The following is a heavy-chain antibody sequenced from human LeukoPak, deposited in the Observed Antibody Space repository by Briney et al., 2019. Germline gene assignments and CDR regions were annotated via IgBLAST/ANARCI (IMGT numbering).Heavy chain of an antibody. V-gene: IGHV3-23*01. CDR3: AKAPHSSSWYGVYFDY. Sequence: GGSLRLSCAASGFTFTDYAMNWVRQAPGKGLEWVSHVGGTDDIKHYADSVKGRFTISRDNSKNTLYLQMNSLRAEDTAVYYCAKAPHSSSWYGVYFDYWGQGTLVTVSS. CDR2: VGGTDDIK. CDR1: GFTFTDYA. D-gene: IGHD6-13*01. J-gene: IGHJ4*02.